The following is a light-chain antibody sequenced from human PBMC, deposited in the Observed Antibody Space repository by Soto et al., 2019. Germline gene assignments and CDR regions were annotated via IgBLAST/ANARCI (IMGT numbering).Light chain of an antibody. Sequence: EIVLTQSPATLSLSPGERATLSWRASQSVSSYLAWSKQKPGQAPRLLIYDASNRATGIPARFSGSGSGTEFTLTISSLEPEDFAVYYCQQRSNWPITFGQGTRLEIK. CDR2: DAS. CDR3: QQRSNWPIT. J-gene: IGKJ5*01. V-gene: IGKV3-11*01. CDR1: QSVSSY.